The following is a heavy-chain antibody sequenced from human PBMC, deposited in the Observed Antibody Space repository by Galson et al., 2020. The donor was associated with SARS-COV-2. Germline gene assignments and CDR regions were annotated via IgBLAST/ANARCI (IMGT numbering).Heavy chain of an antibody. J-gene: IGHJ5*02. Sequence: SETLSLTCTVSGGSIGSDDYYWTWIRQHPGNGLEWIGYIFDSGTISYNPSLKSRVTISEDTSKNQFSLRLTSVTAADTAVYYCARGYYDFWGRYTKNWFDPWGPGTLVTVSS. CDR3: ARGYYDFWGRYTKNWFDP. CDR2: IFDSGTI. V-gene: IGHV4-31*03. CDR1: GGSIGSDDYY. D-gene: IGHD3-3*01.